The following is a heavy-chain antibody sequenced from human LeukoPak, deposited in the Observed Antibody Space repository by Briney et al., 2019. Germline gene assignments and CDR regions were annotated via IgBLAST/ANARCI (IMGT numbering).Heavy chain of an antibody. CDR1: GFTFSSYA. CDR2: ISGSGGST. Sequence: GGSLRLSCAASGFTFSSYAMSWVRQAPGKGLEWVSAISGSGGSTYYADSVKGRFTISRDNSKNTLYLQMNSLRAEDTAVYYCAKDSPYYYDSSGYYDAASAFDIWGQGTMVTVSS. D-gene: IGHD3-22*01. J-gene: IGHJ3*02. CDR3: AKDSPYYYDSSGYYDAASAFDI. V-gene: IGHV3-23*01.